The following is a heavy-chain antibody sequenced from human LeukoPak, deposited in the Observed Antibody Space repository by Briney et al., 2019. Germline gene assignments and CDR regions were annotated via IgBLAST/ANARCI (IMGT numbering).Heavy chain of an antibody. Sequence: GASVKVSCKASGYTFTGYYMHWVRQAPGQGLEWMGWINPNSGGTNYAQKFQGRVTMTRDTSTSTVYMELSSLRSEDTAVYYCARDLDSSGFDYWGQGTLVTVSS. V-gene: IGHV1-2*02. CDR2: INPNSGGT. D-gene: IGHD6-19*01. CDR1: GYTFTGYY. CDR3: ARDLDSSGFDY. J-gene: IGHJ4*02.